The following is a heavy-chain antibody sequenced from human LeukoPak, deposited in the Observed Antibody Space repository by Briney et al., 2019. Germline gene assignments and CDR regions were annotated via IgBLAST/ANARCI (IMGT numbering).Heavy chain of an antibody. Sequence: SETLSLTCTVSGGSISSSSYYWGWIRQPPGKGLEWIGSIYYSGSTYYNPSLKSRVTISVDTSKNQFSLKLSSVTAADTAVYYCARRYVGAYALDIWGQGTMVTVSS. CDR1: GGSISSSSYY. CDR3: ARRYVGAYALDI. V-gene: IGHV4-39*07. D-gene: IGHD3-16*01. CDR2: IYYSGST. J-gene: IGHJ3*02.